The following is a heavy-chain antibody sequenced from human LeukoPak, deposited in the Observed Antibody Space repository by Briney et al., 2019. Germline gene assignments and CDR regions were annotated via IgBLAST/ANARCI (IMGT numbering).Heavy chain of an antibody. J-gene: IGHJ4*02. CDR1: GFTFGDYA. CDR3: TRDQTPYY. CDR2: IRSKVYGGTP. V-gene: IGHV3-49*04. Sequence: GGSLRLSCTASGFTFGDYAMTWVRQAPGKGLEWVGFIRSKVYGGTPEYAASVKGRFTISRDDSKGIAYLQMNGLKTEDTAVYYCTRDQTPYYWGQGTLVTVSS.